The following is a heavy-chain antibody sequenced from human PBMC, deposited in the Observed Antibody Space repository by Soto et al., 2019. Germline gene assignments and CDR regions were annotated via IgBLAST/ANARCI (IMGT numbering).Heavy chain of an antibody. D-gene: IGHD3-10*01. J-gene: IGHJ6*02. CDR1: GYSFTSYW. CDR2: IYPGDSDT. V-gene: IGHV5-51*01. CDR3: ARRAGTYYYGMDV. Sequence: GESLKISCKGSGYSFTSYWIGWVRQMPGKGLEWMGIIYPGDSDTRYSPSFQGQVTISADKSITTAYLQWSSLKASDTAMYYCARRAGTYYYGMDVWGQGTTVTVSS.